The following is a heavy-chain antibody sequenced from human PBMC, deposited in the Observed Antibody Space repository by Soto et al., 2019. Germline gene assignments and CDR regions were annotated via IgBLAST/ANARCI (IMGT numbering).Heavy chain of an antibody. CDR1: GFTFRAYL. CDR2: IKQDGSEK. J-gene: IGHJ6*02. Sequence: GGSLRLSCAASGFTFRAYLMSWVRQAPGKGLEWVANIKQDGSEKYYVDSVKGRFTISRDNAKNSLYLQMNSLRAEDTAVYYCARGVSSSWYNYYYYGMDVWGQGTTVTVSS. V-gene: IGHV3-7*03. CDR3: ARGVSSSWYNYYYYGMDV. D-gene: IGHD6-13*01.